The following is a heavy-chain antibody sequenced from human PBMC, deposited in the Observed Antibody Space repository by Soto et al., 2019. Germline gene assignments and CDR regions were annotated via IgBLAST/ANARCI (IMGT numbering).Heavy chain of an antibody. J-gene: IGHJ5*02. CDR2: VYYIGRT. CDR1: GGSVSSGSFY. CDR3: ADGYINSRYDP. D-gene: IGHD5-12*01. V-gene: IGHV4-61*01. Sequence: QVQLQESDPGLVKPSETLSLTCTVSGGSVSSGSFYWSWIRQPPGMGLEWIGFVYYIGRTNYNPSLKSRVAISVDTSKNQFSLKLSSVTAADTAVYYCADGYINSRYDPWGQGTLVTVSS.